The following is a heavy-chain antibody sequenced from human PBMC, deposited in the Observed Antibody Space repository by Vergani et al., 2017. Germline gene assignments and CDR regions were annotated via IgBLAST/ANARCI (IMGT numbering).Heavy chain of an antibody. CDR1: GGSISSGGYY. CDR3: ARGPSDYDFWSGYYKGNWFDP. D-gene: IGHD3-3*01. V-gene: IGHV4-31*03. Sequence: QVQLQESGPGLVKPSQTLSLTCTVSGGSISSGGYYWSWIRQHPGKGLEWIGYIYYSGSTYYNPSLKSRVTISVDTSKNQFSLKLSSVTAADTAVYYCARGPSDYDFWSGYYKGNWFDPWGQGTLVTVSS. CDR2: IYYSGST. J-gene: IGHJ5*02.